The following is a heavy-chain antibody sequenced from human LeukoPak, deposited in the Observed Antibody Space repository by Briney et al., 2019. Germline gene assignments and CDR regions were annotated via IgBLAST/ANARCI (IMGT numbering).Heavy chain of an antibody. CDR1: GGSISSGGYY. Sequence: PSETLSLTCTVSGGSISSGGYYWSWIRQPPGKGLEWIGYIYHSGSTYYNPSLKSRVTISVDTSKNQFSLKLSSVTAADTAVYYCARAGRRDFWSGYYLFVYWGQGTLVTVSS. V-gene: IGHV4-30-2*05. J-gene: IGHJ4*02. CDR3: ARAGRRDFWSGYYLFVY. CDR2: IYHSGST. D-gene: IGHD3-3*01.